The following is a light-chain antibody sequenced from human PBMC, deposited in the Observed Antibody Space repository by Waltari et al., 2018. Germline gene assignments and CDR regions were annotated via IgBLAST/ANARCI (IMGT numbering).Light chain of an antibody. CDR3: LQAPIT. V-gene: IGKV2-30*01. Sequence: DVVLTQSPLFLPVTLGQPDSISCRSTQRLDNTDGNTYLDWFLQRPGQSPRRLIYKVSERDSGVPDRFSGIGSGSNFTLKISRVEAEDVGVYYCLQAPITFGPGTRVDIK. CDR1: QRLDNTDGNTY. J-gene: IGKJ3*01. CDR2: KVS.